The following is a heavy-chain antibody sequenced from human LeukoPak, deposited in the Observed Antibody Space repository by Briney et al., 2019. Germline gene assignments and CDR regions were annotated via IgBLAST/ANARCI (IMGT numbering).Heavy chain of an antibody. CDR3: ARVVRYSSGPLTDLLPYYFDY. Sequence: GASVKVSCKASGYTFTSYAMHWVRRAPGQRLEWMGWINAGNGNTKYSQEFQGRVTITRDTSASAVYMELSSLRSDDMAVYYCARVVRYSSGPLTDLLPYYFDYWGQGTLVTVSS. CDR2: INAGNGNT. V-gene: IGHV1-3*03. D-gene: IGHD6-19*01. J-gene: IGHJ4*02. CDR1: GYTFTSYA.